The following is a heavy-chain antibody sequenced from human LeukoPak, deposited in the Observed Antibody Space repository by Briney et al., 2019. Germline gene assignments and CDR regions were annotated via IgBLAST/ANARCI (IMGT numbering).Heavy chain of an antibody. V-gene: IGHV1-3*01. CDR1: GYTFTSYG. D-gene: IGHD4-23*01. CDR3: ARTQGVYYGGNFGAFDI. Sequence: ASVKVSCTASGYTFTSYGISWVRQAPGQRLEWMGWINAGIGNTKYSQKFQDRVAITRDTSASTAYMELSSLRSEDTSVYYCARTQGVYYGGNFGAFDIWGQGTMVTVSS. CDR2: INAGIGNT. J-gene: IGHJ3*02.